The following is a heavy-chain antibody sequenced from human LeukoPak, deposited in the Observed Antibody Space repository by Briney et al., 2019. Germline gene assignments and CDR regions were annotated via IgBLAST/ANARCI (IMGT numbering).Heavy chain of an antibody. CDR3: ARGGLEPVDY. Sequence: GGSLRLSCAVSGFTFSNYWMHWVRQAPGMGLVWVARINTDGRTTSYADSVKGRFTISRDNAKNILYLEVNSLRTDDTAVYYCARGGLEPVDYWGQGTLVTVSS. D-gene: IGHD5-24*01. CDR2: INTDGRTT. J-gene: IGHJ4*02. V-gene: IGHV3-74*01. CDR1: GFTFSNYW.